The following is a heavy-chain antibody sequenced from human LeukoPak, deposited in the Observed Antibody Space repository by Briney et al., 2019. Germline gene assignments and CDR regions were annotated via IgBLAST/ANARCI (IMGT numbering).Heavy chain of an antibody. CDR2: IYYSGST. J-gene: IGHJ4*02. CDR1: GGSFSGYY. D-gene: IGHD6-13*01. V-gene: IGHV4-59*01. Sequence: SETLSLTCAVYGGSFSGYYWSWIRQPPGKGLEWIGYIYYSGSTNYNPSLKSRVTISVDTSKNQFSLKLSSVTAADTAVYYCAREIRAAAVGYYFDYWGQGTLVTVSS. CDR3: AREIRAAAVGYYFDY.